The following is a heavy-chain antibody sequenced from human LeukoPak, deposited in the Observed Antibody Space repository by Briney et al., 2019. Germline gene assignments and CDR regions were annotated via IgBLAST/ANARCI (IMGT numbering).Heavy chain of an antibody. D-gene: IGHD3-16*02. Sequence: SETLSLTCTVSGYSISSGYYWGWIRQPPGKGLEWIGSMYHSRTTYYKPSLKSRVTISVDTSKSQFSLKLSSVTAADTAVYYCARYDVWGSYRAFDYWGQGTLVTVSS. J-gene: IGHJ4*02. CDR1: GYSISSGYY. CDR3: ARYDVWGSYRAFDY. CDR2: MYHSRTT. V-gene: IGHV4-38-2*02.